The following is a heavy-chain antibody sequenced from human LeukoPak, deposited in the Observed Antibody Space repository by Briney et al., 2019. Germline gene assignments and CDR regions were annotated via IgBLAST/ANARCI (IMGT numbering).Heavy chain of an antibody. CDR1: GFTFSDST. CDR2: IRNKANNYAT. Sequence: GGSLRLSCALSGFTFSDSTMHWVRQASGKGLEWVGRIRNKANNYATAYGTSVKGRFTISRDDSKNMAYLQMNSPKTEDTAVYYCISRSVEGTYFDYWGQGTLVTVSS. CDR3: ISRSVEGTYFDY. D-gene: IGHD1-7*01. J-gene: IGHJ4*02. V-gene: IGHV3-73*01.